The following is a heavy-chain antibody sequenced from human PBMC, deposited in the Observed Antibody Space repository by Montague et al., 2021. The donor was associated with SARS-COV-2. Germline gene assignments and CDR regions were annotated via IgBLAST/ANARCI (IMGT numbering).Heavy chain of an antibody. V-gene: IGHV4-61*01. CDR1: GVSVSNRYTH. CDR2: IDHGGSP. Sequence: SETLSLTCTVSGVSVSNRYTHWSWIRQSPGKGLEWIGHIDHGGSPNYSPSLHSRVTISLDTSKNQLSLRLNSATAADTAVYYCATYRQGGAGRGSWGQGTLVTVSS. J-gene: IGHJ5*02. D-gene: IGHD3-10*01. CDR3: ATYRQGGAGRGS.